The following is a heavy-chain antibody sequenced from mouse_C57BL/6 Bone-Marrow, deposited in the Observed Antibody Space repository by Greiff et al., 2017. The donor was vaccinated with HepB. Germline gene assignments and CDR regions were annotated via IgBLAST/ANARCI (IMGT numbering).Heavy chain of an antibody. J-gene: IGHJ4*01. V-gene: IGHV2-2*01. D-gene: IGHD3-2*02. Sequence: VKLMESGPGLVQPSQSLSITCTVSGFSLTSYGVHWVRQSPGKGLEWLGVIWSGGSTDYNAAFISRLSISKDNSKSQVFFKMNSLQADDTAIYYCARDSSGYDYYAMDYWGQGTSVTVSS. CDR2: IWSGGST. CDR3: ARDSSGYDYYAMDY. CDR1: GFSLTSYG.